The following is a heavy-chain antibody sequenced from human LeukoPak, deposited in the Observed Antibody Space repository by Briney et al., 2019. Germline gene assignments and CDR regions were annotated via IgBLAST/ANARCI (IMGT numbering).Heavy chain of an antibody. CDR2: ISSSGSTI. CDR1: GFTFSDYY. D-gene: IGHD6-13*01. V-gene: IGHV3-11*01. CDR3: ARAGGSSSSGWFDP. Sequence: KPGGSLRLSRAASGFTFSDYYMSWIRQAPGKELEWVSYISSSGSTIYYADSVKGRFTISRDNAKNSLYLQTNSLRAEDTAVYYCARAGGSSSSGWFDPWGQGTLVTVSS. J-gene: IGHJ5*02.